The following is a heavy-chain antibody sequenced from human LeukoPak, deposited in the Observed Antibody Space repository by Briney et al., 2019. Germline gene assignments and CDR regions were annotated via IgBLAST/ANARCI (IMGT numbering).Heavy chain of an antibody. CDR3: ARRGVTMVRGVIN. V-gene: IGHV4-59*01. J-gene: IGHJ4*02. CDR1: GGSISSYY. D-gene: IGHD3-10*01. Sequence: SETLSLTCTVSGGSISSYYWSWIRQPPGKGLEWIGYIYYSGSTNYNPSLKSRVTISVDTSKNQFSLKLSSVTAADTAVYYCARRGVTMVRGVINWGQGTLVTVSS. CDR2: IYYSGST.